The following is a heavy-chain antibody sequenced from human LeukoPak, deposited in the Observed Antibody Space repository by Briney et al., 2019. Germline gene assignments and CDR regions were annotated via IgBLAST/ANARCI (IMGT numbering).Heavy chain of an antibody. CDR2: INTDGSNT. Sequence: GGSLRLSCAASGFTFDYYWMHWVRQAPGKGLMWVSRINTDGSNTHYADSVKGRSTISRDNAKNTLYLQMYGLRVEDTAVYYCVVWGEDRSGHRFDFWGQGTLVTVSS. CDR1: GFTFDYYW. D-gene: IGHD3-22*01. V-gene: IGHV3-74*01. J-gene: IGHJ4*02. CDR3: VVWGEDRSGHRFDF.